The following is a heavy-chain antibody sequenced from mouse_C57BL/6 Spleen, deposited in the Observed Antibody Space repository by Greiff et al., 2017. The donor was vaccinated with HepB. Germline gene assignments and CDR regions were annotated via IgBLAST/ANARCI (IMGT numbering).Heavy chain of an antibody. J-gene: IGHJ3*01. CDR1: GFTFSSYG. Sequence: EVQLVESGGDLVKPGGSLKLSCAASGFTFSSYGMSWVRQTPDKRLEWVATISSGGSYTYYPDSVKGRFTISRDNAKNTLYLQMSSLKSEDTAMYYCASPLYDGYPAWFAYWGQGTLVTVSA. CDR3: ASPLYDGYPAWFAY. V-gene: IGHV5-6*01. D-gene: IGHD2-3*01. CDR2: ISSGGSYT.